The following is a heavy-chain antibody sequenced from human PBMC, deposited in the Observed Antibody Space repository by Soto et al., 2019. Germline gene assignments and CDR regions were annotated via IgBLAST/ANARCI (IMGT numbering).Heavy chain of an antibody. V-gene: IGHV3-23*01. CDR2: ISGSGGSP. CDR1: GFTFNSYT. D-gene: IGHD2-15*01. J-gene: IGHJ4*01. Sequence: GSLRLSCAASGFTFNSYTMAWVRQAPGKGLEWVSSISGSGGSPSYADSVQGRFTISRDNSRNTLSLQMNSLRAEDTATYYCAKARCSGNSCYVPDYRGHRSPVTGSS. CDR3: AKARCSGNSCYVPDY.